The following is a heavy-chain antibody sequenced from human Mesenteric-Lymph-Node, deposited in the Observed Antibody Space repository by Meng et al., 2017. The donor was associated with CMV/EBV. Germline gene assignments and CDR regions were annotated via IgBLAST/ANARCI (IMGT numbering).Heavy chain of an antibody. D-gene: IGHD5-18*01. V-gene: IGHV4-39*07. CDR3: ARHLPSGYSYVLKAAFDI. Sequence: WIRQPPGKGLEWIGSVYYSGSTYHNPSLKSRVTISVETSKNQLSLNLRSVTAADTAVYYCARHLPSGYSYVLKAAFDIWGQGTMVTVSS. J-gene: IGHJ3*02. CDR2: VYYSGST.